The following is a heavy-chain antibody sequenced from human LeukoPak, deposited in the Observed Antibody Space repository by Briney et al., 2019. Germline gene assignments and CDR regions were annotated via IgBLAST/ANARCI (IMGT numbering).Heavy chain of an antibody. CDR3: ARGDGYNKKYYFDY. V-gene: IGHV4-59*11. D-gene: IGHD5-24*01. J-gene: IGHJ4*02. CDR1: GGSISSHY. CDR2: IYYSGST. Sequence: PSETLSLTCTVSGGSISSHYWSWIRQPPGKGLEWIGYIYYSGSTNYNPSLKSRVTISVDTSKNQFSLKLSSVTAADTAVYYCARGDGYNKKYYFDYWGQGTLVTVSS.